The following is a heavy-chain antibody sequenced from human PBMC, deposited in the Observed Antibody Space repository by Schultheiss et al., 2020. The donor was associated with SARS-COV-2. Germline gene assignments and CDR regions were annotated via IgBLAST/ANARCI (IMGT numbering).Heavy chain of an antibody. CDR2: IYYSGSF. Sequence: SETLSLTCTVSGGSISSYYWSWIRQPPGKGLEWIGYIYYSGSFYYNPSLKSRITISVDMSENQFSLKLTSVTAADTAVYFCARAGYTAVPRYWNFDLWGRGTLVTVSS. J-gene: IGHJ2*01. CDR3: ARAGYTAVPRYWNFDL. V-gene: IGHV4-59*12. CDR1: GGSISSYY. D-gene: IGHD5-18*01.